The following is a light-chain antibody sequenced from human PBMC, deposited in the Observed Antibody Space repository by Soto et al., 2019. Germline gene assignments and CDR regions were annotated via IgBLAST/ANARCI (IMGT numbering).Light chain of an antibody. Sequence: AQPAPVSGAPGQSSTIPLTGTSRDVGGYNYVSWYQQHPGTAPKLIIHEVSYRPSGVSNRFSGSKSGNTASLTISGLQAEDEADYYCDSYTSSRAYVFGIGTKVTVL. CDR3: DSYTSSRAYV. J-gene: IGLJ1*01. V-gene: IGLV2-14*01. CDR2: EVS. CDR1: SRDVGGYNY.